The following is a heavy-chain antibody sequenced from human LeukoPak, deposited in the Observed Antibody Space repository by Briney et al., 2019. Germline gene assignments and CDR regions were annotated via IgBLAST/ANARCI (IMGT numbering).Heavy chain of an antibody. CDR2: LSGSGSST. Sequence: PGGSLRLSGAAPGFTFRYYVMSWVRQAPGKGLEWVSSLSGSGSSTHYADSVKGRFTISRDNSKNTLYLQMNSLRAEDTAVYYCAKGRGAAAADGMDAWGQGTTVTVPS. J-gene: IGHJ6*02. D-gene: IGHD6-25*01. CDR3: AKGRGAAAADGMDA. CDR1: GFTFRYYV. V-gene: IGHV3-23*01.